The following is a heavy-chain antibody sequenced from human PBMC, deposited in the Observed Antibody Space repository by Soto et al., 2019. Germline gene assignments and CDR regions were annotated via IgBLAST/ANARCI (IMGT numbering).Heavy chain of an antibody. D-gene: IGHD3-22*01. Sequence: GGSLRLSCAASGFTFSSYGMHWVRQAPGKGLEWVAVIWYDGSNKYYADSVKGRFTISRDNSKNTLYLQMNSLRAEDTAVYYCAREPEYYYDSSGYCDYWGQGTLVTVSS. CDR3: AREPEYYYDSSGYCDY. J-gene: IGHJ4*02. V-gene: IGHV3-33*01. CDR1: GFTFSSYG. CDR2: IWYDGSNK.